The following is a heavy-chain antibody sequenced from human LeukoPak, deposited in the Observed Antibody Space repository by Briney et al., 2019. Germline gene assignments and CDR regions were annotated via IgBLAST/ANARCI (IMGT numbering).Heavy chain of an antibody. J-gene: IGHJ4*02. D-gene: IGHD3-16*02. CDR3: ASSYDYVWGSYRWGSPFDY. CDR1: GFTFNNYN. V-gene: IGHV3-21*01. CDR2: ITSSGTYI. Sequence: PGGSLRLSCAASGFTFNNYNMNWVRQAPGKALEWVSSITSSGTYIFYADSVKGRFTISRDNAKNSLYLQMNSLRAEDTAVYYCASSYDYVWGSYRWGSPFDYWGQGTLVTVSS.